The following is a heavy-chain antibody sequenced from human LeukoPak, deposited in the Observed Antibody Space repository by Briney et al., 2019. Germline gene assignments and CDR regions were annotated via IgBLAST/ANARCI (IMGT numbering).Heavy chain of an antibody. CDR1: EFSVGSNY. CDR2: IYSGGST. V-gene: IGHV3-66*01. D-gene: IGHD3-10*01. Sequence: GGSLRLSCAASEFSVGSNYMTWVRQAPGKGLEWVSLIYSGGSTYYADSVKGRFTISRDNSKNTLYLQMNSLRAEDTAVYYCAKTPDRTGSLDYWGQGTLVTVSS. J-gene: IGHJ4*02. CDR3: AKTPDRTGSLDY.